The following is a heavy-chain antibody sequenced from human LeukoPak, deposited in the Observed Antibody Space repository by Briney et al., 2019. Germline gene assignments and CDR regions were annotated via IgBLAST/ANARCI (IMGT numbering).Heavy chain of an antibody. V-gene: IGHV4-30-4*01. J-gene: IGHJ4*02. CDR3: ARDTMGTTTFDY. Sequence: PSETLSLTCTVSDDSISSYYWSWIRQPPGKGLEWIGYIYYSGSTYYNPSLKSRVTISVDTSKNQFSLKLSSVTAADTAVYCCARDTMGTTTFDYWGQGTLVTVSS. CDR1: DDSISSYY. D-gene: IGHD3-10*01. CDR2: IYYSGST.